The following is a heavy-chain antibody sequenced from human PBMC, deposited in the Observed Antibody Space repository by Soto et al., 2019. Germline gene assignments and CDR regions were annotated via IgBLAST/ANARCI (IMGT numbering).Heavy chain of an antibody. CDR2: ISGRGTSGIGKVI. Sequence: KPGGSRRLSCAASGFTFSDYYMTWIGQAPGKGLGGRSYISGRGTSGIGKVIYYADSVKGRFTVSREDAKNSLYLKMDNMRAEDSAVYFCARDAIYYYDSSGYPGYFKNWGQGTLVNVS. D-gene: IGHD3-22*01. J-gene: IGHJ1*01. V-gene: IGHV3-11*01. CDR3: ARDAIYYYDSSGYPGYFKN. CDR1: GFTFSDYY.